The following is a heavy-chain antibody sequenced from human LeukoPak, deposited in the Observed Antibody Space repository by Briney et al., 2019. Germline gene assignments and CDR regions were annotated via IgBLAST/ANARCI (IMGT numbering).Heavy chain of an antibody. CDR1: GFTVSSNY. V-gene: IGHV3-53*01. CDR2: IYSGGST. D-gene: IGHD3-10*01. Sequence: GGSLRLSCAASGFTVSSNYMSWVRQAPGKGLEWVSVIYSGGSTYYADSVTGRFTISRDNSKNTLYLQMNSLRAEDTAVDYCARASVGYYGSGSGDAFDIWGQETMVTVSS. CDR3: ARASVGYYGSGSGDAFDI. J-gene: IGHJ3*02.